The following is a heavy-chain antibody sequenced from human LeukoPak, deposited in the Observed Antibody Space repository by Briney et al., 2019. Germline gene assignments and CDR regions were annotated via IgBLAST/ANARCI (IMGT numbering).Heavy chain of an antibody. CDR3: ARGRYVTTRGGAAAGFLDY. V-gene: IGHV4-34*01. J-gene: IGHJ4*02. Sequence: SETLSLTCAVYGGSFSGFYWSWIRQPPGKGLEWIGEIIHSGSTNYNPSLKSRVTISVDTSKNQFSLKLSSVTAADTAVYYCARGRYVTTRGGAAAGFLDYWGQGTLVTVST. CDR1: GGSFSGFY. CDR2: IIHSGST. D-gene: IGHD6-13*01.